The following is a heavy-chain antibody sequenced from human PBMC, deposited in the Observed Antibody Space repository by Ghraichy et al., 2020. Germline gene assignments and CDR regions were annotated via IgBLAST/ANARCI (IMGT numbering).Heavy chain of an antibody. V-gene: IGHV3-23*01. D-gene: IGHD3-9*01. CDR1: GFTFSNYG. CDR2: ISKGGDMT. J-gene: IGHJ2*01. Sequence: LSLTCAGSGFTFSNYGMSWVRQVPGKGLEWVSAISKGGDMTFYADSVKGRFTISRDNSKNTLYLQMNSLGAEDTAVYYCTVILVTGHWYFDLWGRGTLVTVSS. CDR3: TVILVTGHWYFDL.